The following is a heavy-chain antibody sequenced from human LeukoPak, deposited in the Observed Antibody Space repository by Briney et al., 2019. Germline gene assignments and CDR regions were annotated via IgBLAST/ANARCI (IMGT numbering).Heavy chain of an antibody. D-gene: IGHD6-19*01. Sequence: GGSLRLSCGVAGFTLSDYYMSWIRQAPGEGLEWISDISSRDGTINFADSVRGRFAVSWDNGKNSLFLQMNSLRADDTAVYYCARETVAGTFDYWGQGALVTVSS. CDR2: ISSRDGTI. CDR3: ARETVAGTFDY. CDR1: GFTLSDYY. J-gene: IGHJ4*02. V-gene: IGHV3-11*01.